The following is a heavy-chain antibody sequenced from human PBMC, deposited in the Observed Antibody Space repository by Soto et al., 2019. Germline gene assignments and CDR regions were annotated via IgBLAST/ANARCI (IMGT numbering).Heavy chain of an antibody. CDR1: RFTFSNFW. J-gene: IGHJ4*02. V-gene: IGHV3-74*02. Sequence: VQLVESGGGVVQPGRSLRLSCAASRFTFSNFWMHWVRQAPGKGLVWVSRIYSDGSGTTYADSVKGRFTISRDNAKSTLYLQMNSLRAEDTAVYYCATLNSFGSDYWGRGTLVTVSS. D-gene: IGHD5-18*01. CDR2: IYSDGSGT. CDR3: ATLNSFGSDY.